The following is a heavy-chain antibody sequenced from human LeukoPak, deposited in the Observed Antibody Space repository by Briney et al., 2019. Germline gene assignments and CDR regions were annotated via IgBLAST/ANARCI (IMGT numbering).Heavy chain of an antibody. CDR1: GFTFSSYS. CDR3: AKESRRWELLLGY. J-gene: IGHJ4*02. V-gene: IGHV3-21*04. Sequence: GGSLRLSCAASGFTFSSYSMNWVRQAPGKGLEWVSSITTSSSYIHYADSVKGRFTISRDNAKNSLYLQMNSLRAEDTAVYYCAKESRRWELLLGYWGQGTLVTVSS. CDR2: ITTSSSYI. D-gene: IGHD1-26*01.